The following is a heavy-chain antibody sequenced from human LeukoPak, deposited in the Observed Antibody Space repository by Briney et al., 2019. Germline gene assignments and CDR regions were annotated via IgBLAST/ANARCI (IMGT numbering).Heavy chain of an antibody. D-gene: IGHD4-17*01. Sequence: GASVKVSCKASGGTFSRYAISWVRQAPGQGLEWMGGISPIFGTVNYAQKFQGRVTITADESTSTAYMEVSSLRSEDTAVYYCASATTVTTSSPYGMDVWGQGTTVTVSS. CDR1: GGTFSRYA. CDR2: ISPIFGTV. CDR3: ASATTVTTSSPYGMDV. V-gene: IGHV1-69*13. J-gene: IGHJ6*02.